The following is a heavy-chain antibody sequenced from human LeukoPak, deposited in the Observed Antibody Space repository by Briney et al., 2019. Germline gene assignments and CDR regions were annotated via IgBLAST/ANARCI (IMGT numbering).Heavy chain of an antibody. J-gene: IGHJ3*02. CDR2: IVVGSGDT. CDR3: GADSMPRGVFSYAFDI. Sequence: SVKVSCKASGFTFTSSAVQWVRQARGQRLEWIGWIVVGSGDTNSAQKFQERVTITRDMSTRTAYMELSSLRSEDTAVYYCGADSMPRGVFSYAFDIWGKGTMVPVSS. D-gene: IGHD3-10*01. V-gene: IGHV1-58*01. CDR1: GFTFTSSA.